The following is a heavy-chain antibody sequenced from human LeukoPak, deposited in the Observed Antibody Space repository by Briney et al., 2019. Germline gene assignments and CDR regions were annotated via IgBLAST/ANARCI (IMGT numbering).Heavy chain of an antibody. D-gene: IGHD3-10*01. CDR2: IKSDGSEE. V-gene: IGHV3-7*01. CDR1: GFTFSSCA. J-gene: IGHJ4*02. CDR3: ARGDLWLGH. Sequence: GGSLRLPCAASGFTFSSCAMSWVRQAPGKGLEWVANIKSDGSEEYYGDSVKGRFTISRDNAKNSLYLQMNSLRVEDTAVYYCARGDLWLGHWGQGSLVTVSS.